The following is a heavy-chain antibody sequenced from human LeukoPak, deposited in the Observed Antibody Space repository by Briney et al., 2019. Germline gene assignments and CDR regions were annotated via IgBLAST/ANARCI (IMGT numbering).Heavy chain of an antibody. CDR2: IYPGDSDT. CDR3: ARHSYSNSSGGYYYYYMDV. CDR1: GYSFTSYW. D-gene: IGHD6-6*01. V-gene: IGHV5-51*01. Sequence: GESLKISCKGSGYSFTSYWIGWVRQMPGKGLEWMGIIYPGDSDTRYSPSFQGQVTISADKSISTAYLQWSSLKASDTAMYYCARHSYSNSSGGYYYYYMDVWGKGTTVTVSS. J-gene: IGHJ6*03.